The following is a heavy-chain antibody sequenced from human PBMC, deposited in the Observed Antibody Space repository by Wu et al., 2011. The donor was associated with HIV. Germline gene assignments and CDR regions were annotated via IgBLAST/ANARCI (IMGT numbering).Heavy chain of an antibody. J-gene: IGHJ4*02. CDR3: ARDRSYYGSGSYPTPFDY. V-gene: IGHV1-69*14. D-gene: IGHD3-10*01. Sequence: QVQLVQSGAEVKKPGSSVKVSCKASGGTFSSYAISWVRQAPGQGLEWMGRIIPIFGTANYAQKFQGRATITADKSTSTAYMELSSLRSEDTAVYYCARDRSYYGSGSYPTPFDYWGQGTLVTVSS. CDR2: IIPIFGTA. CDR1: GGTFSSYA.